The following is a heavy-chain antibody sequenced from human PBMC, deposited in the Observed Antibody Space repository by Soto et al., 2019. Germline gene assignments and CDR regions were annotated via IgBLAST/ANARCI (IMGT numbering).Heavy chain of an antibody. CDR3: AREDGPPPHSYFDY. V-gene: IGHV1-69*13. CDR1: GGTFSSYA. Sequence: SVKVSCKASGGTFSSYAISWVRQAPGQGLEWMGGIIPIFGTANYAQKFQGRVTITADESTSTAYMELSSLRSEDTAVYHCAREDGPPPHSYFDYWGQGTLVTVSS. J-gene: IGHJ4*02. CDR2: IIPIFGTA.